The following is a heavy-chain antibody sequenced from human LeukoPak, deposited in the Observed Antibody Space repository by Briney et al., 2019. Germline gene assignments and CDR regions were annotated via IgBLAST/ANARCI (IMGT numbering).Heavy chain of an antibody. J-gene: IGHJ4*02. CDR3: ARVPYYCDSSGYYDY. CDR1: GFTFSSYG. V-gene: IGHV3-30*03. Sequence: PGGSLRLSCAASGFTFSSYGMHWVRQAPGKGLEWVAVISYDGSNKYYADSVKGRFTISRDNSKNTLYLQMNSLRAEDTAVYYCARVPYYCDSSGYYDYWGQGTLVTVSS. CDR2: ISYDGSNK. D-gene: IGHD3-22*01.